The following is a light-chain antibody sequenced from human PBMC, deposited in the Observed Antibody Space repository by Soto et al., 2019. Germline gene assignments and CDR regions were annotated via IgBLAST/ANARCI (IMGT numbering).Light chain of an antibody. Sequence: DIQMTQSPSSLSASVGDRVTITCQASQDISNYLNWYQQKPGKAPKLLIYAASNLETGVPSRFSGSGSGTDFTFTISSLQPEYISTYYCQQYDNLPLTFGQAPKVEIK. V-gene: IGKV1-33*01. CDR2: AAS. CDR1: QDISNY. CDR3: QQYDNLPLT. J-gene: IGKJ1*01.